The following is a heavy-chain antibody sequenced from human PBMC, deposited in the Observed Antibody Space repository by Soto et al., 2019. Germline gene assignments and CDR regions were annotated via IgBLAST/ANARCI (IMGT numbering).Heavy chain of an antibody. CDR1: GFTFSSYG. J-gene: IGHJ4*02. V-gene: IGHV3-33*01. Sequence: VVSLRLSCAASGFTFSSYGMHWVRQAPGKGLEWVAVILYDGSNKYYADSVKGRFTISRDNSKNTLYLQMNTLRAEDTAVYYCARGFRSPPDYWGQGTLVTVSS. CDR3: ARGFRSPPDY. CDR2: ILYDGSNK.